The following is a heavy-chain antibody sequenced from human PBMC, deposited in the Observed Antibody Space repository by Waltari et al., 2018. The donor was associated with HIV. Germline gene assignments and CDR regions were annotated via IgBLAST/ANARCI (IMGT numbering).Heavy chain of an antibody. J-gene: IGHJ5*02. Sequence: QVQLVESGGGVVQPGGSLRLSCAASGFTFSSYGMHWVRQAPGKGLEWVAFIRYDGSNKYYTDSVKGRFTISRDNSKNTLYLQMNSLRAEDTAVYYCAKSPPGNWFDPWGQGTLVTVSS. CDR2: IRYDGSNK. CDR1: GFTFSSYG. V-gene: IGHV3-30*02. CDR3: AKSPPGNWFDP.